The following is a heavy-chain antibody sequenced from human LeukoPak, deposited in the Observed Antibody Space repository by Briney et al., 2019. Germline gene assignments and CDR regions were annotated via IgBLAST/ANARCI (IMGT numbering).Heavy chain of an antibody. Sequence: ASVKVSCKASGVTFSSYGISWVRQAPGQGLEWMGIINPSGGSTSYAQKFQGRVTITRDTSASTAYMELSSLRSEDTAVYYCARVPDYYGYDYWGQGTLVTVSS. CDR1: GVTFSSYG. D-gene: IGHD3-10*01. CDR3: ARVPDYYGYDY. V-gene: IGHV1-46*01. CDR2: INPSGGST. J-gene: IGHJ4*02.